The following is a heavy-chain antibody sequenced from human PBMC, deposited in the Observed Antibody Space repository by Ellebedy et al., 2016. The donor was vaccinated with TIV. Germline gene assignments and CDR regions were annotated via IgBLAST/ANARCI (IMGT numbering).Heavy chain of an antibody. Sequence: SETLSLTXTVSGGSISSGDYYWSWIRQPPGKGLEWIGYIYYSGSTYYNPSLKSRVTISVDTSKNQFSLKLSSVTAADTAVYYCARFQLEYSSFARDYWGQGTLVTVSS. V-gene: IGHV4-30-4*01. J-gene: IGHJ4*02. CDR2: IYYSGST. CDR3: ARFQLEYSSFARDY. D-gene: IGHD6-6*01. CDR1: GGSISSGDYY.